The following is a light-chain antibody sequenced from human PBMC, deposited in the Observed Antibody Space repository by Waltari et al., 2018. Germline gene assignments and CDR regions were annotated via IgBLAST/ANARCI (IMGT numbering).Light chain of an antibody. CDR1: SNDVGGYGY. V-gene: IGLV2-14*01. Sequence: QSALTQPASVSGSPGQSVSISCTGTSNDVGGYGYVSWYQQFPGKAPKLMIYEVSYRPSGFSSRFSGSKSGNPASLPISGLQAEDEAVYYCSSHTSTVPHVFGTGTKVTVV. J-gene: IGLJ1*01. CDR2: EVS. CDR3: SSHTSTVPHV.